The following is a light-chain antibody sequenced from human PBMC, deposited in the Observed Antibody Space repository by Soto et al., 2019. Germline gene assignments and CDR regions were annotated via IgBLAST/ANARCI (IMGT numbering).Light chain of an antibody. J-gene: IGLJ2*01. Sequence: QPVLTQSSSASASLGSSVKLTCTLSSGHSSYIIAWHQQQPGKAPRYLMKLEGSGSYNKGSGVPDRFSGSSSGADRYLTICNLQSEDEADYYCETWDSNTRVFGGGTKVTVL. CDR1: SGHSSYI. V-gene: IGLV4-60*03. CDR3: ETWDSNTRV. CDR2: LEGSGSY.